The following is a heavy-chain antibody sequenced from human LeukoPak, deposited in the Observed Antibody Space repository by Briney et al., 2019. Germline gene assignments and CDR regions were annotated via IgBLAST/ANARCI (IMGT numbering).Heavy chain of an antibody. Sequence: SETLSLTCTVSGGSISSYYWSWIRQPPGKGLEWIGYIYYSGSTNYNPSLKSRVTISVDTSKNQFSLKLSSVTAADTAVYYCARHRYYYRSGSYYGAPYYMDVWGKGTTVTISS. CDR1: GGSISSYY. D-gene: IGHD3-10*01. CDR3: ARHRYYYRSGSYYGAPYYMDV. J-gene: IGHJ6*03. V-gene: IGHV4-59*01. CDR2: IYYSGST.